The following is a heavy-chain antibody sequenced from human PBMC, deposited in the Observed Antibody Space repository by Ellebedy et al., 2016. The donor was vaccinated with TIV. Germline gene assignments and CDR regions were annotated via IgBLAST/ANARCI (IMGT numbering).Heavy chain of an antibody. CDR1: GFTFSSYS. J-gene: IGHJ4*02. Sequence: PGGSLRLSCAASGFTFSSYSMNWVRQAPGKGLEWVSYISSSSSTIYYADSVKGRFTISRDNAKNSLYLQMNSLRAEDTAVYYCARDLVQKGDGYNAEDYWGQGTLVTVSS. CDR3: ARDLVQKGDGYNAEDY. D-gene: IGHD5-24*01. V-gene: IGHV3-48*01. CDR2: ISSSSSTI.